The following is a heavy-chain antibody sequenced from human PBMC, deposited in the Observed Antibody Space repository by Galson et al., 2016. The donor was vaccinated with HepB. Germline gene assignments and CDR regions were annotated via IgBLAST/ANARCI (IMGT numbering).Heavy chain of an antibody. CDR3: AKDPNGDYVGAFDD. CDR1: GFTFSSYA. J-gene: IGHJ3*01. CDR2: IFGSGAGT. V-gene: IGHV3-23*01. Sequence: SPRLSCAASGFTFSSYAMTWVRQAPGKGLEWVSSIFGSGAGTRYADSVKGRFTISRDNSKNTLYLQMNTLRAEDTALYYCAKDPNGDYVGAFDDWGQGTMVTVSS. D-gene: IGHD4-17*01.